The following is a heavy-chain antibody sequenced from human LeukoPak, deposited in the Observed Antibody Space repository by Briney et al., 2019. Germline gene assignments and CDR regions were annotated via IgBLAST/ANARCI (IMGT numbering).Heavy chain of an antibody. J-gene: IGHJ4*02. CDR1: GFTFSSRDW. CDR3: AKSLARIGYCTSGGGCYAFDY. Sequence: GGSLRLSCVASGFTFSSRDWMTWVRQAPGKGLEWVSIISARGGATYYADSVKGRFTISRDKSKNSLYLQMNSLRAYDTAVYYCAKSLARIGYCTSGGGCYAFDYWGQGTQVAVSS. D-gene: IGHD2-8*01. CDR2: ISARGGAT. V-gene: IGHV3-23*01.